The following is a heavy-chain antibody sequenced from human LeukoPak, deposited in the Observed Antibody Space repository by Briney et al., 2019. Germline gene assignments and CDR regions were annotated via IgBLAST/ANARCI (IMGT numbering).Heavy chain of an antibody. CDR2: IDHSGST. D-gene: IGHD5-12*01. CDR3: ARWIGHGMDV. CDR1: DGSFSGYY. V-gene: IGHV4-34*01. Sequence: SETLSLTCAVHDGSFSGYYWSWIRQPPGKGLEWIGEIDHSGSTNYNPALKSRVTISVDMSKNQFLLKVNSVTAADTAVYYCARWIGHGMDVWGKGTTVTVSS. J-gene: IGHJ6*04.